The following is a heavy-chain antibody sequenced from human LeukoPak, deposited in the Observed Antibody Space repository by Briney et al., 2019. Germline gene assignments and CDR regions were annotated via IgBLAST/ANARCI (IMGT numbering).Heavy chain of an antibody. D-gene: IGHD3-22*01. CDR1: GGSISSGGYY. Sequence: PSETLSLTCSVSGGSISSGGYYWSWIRQHPGKGLEWIGYIYYSGSTYYNPSLKSRVTISVDTSKNQFSLKLNSVTAADTAVYYCARDSHYYYDSSGLGAFDIWGQGTMVTVSS. CDR3: ARDSHYYYDSSGLGAFDI. CDR2: IYYSGST. V-gene: IGHV4-31*03. J-gene: IGHJ3*02.